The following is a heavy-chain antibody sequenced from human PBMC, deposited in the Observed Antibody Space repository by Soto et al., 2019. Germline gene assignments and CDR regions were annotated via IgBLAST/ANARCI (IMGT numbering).Heavy chain of an antibody. CDR2: ISGSGGST. CDR1: GFTFSSYA. Sequence: PGGSLRLSCAASGFTFSSYAMSWVRQAPGKGLEWVSAISGSGGSTYCADSVKGRFTISRDNSKNTLYLQMNSLRAEDTAVYYCAKAPGPTDRSSWYREAFDIWCQATMVTV. CDR3: AKAPGPTDRSSWYREAFDI. D-gene: IGHD6-13*01. J-gene: IGHJ3*02. V-gene: IGHV3-23*01.